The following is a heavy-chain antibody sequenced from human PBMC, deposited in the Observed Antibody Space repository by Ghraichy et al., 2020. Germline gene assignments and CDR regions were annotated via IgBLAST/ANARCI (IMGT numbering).Heavy chain of an antibody. J-gene: IGHJ3*02. D-gene: IGHD1-26*01. Sequence: SQTLSLTCTVSGGSISSYYWSWIRQPPEKGLEWIGYIYYSGSTNYNPSLKSRVTISVDTSKNQFSLKLSSVTAADTAVYYCASSGSSGDAFDIWGQGTMVTVSS. CDR1: GGSISSYY. V-gene: IGHV4-59*01. CDR3: ASSGSSGDAFDI. CDR2: IYYSGST.